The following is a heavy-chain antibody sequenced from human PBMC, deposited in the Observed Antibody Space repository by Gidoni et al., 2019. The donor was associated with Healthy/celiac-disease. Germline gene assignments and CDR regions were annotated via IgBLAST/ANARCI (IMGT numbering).Heavy chain of an antibody. CDR3: ARAFTIFGVVNPFYYGMDV. Sequence: QVQLVQSGAEVKKPGSSVTVSCKASGGTFRSYAISWVRQAPGQGLEWMGGIIPSFGTANYAQKFQGRVTITADESTSTAYMELSSLRSEDTAVYYCARAFTIFGVVNPFYYGMDVWGQGTTVTVSS. D-gene: IGHD3-3*01. J-gene: IGHJ6*02. CDR2: IIPSFGTA. CDR1: GGTFRSYA. V-gene: IGHV1-69*01.